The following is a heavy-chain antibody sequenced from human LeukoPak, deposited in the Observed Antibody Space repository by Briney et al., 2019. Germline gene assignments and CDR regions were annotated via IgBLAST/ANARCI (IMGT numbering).Heavy chain of an antibody. CDR1: GGSISSGSYY. V-gene: IGHV4-39*07. J-gene: IGHJ4*02. CDR3: ARGTRVWGSYRYNAGYDY. CDR2: INHSGST. Sequence: NPSETLSLTCTVSGGSISSGSYYWSWIRQPPGKGLEWIGEINHSGSTNYNPSLKSRVTISVDTSKNQFSLKLSSVTAADTAVYYCARGTRVWGSYRYNAGYDYWGQETLVTVSS. D-gene: IGHD3-16*02.